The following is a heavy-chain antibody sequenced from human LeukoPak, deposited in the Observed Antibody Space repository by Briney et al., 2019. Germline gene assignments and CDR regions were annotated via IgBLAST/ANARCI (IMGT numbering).Heavy chain of an antibody. CDR2: ISPNSGGT. Sequence: ASVKVSCKASGYTFTSYGISWVRQAPGQGLEWMGWISPNSGGTNYAQKFQGRVTMTRDTSISTAYMELSRLRSDDTAVYYCARSIAVAGKGDYWGQGTLVTVSS. CDR3: ARSIAVAGKGDY. CDR1: GYTFTSYG. D-gene: IGHD6-19*01. J-gene: IGHJ4*02. V-gene: IGHV1-2*02.